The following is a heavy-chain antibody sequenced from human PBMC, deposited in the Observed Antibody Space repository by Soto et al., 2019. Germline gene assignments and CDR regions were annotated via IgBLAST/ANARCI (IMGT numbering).Heavy chain of an antibody. D-gene: IGHD2-15*01. CDR3: AREALLNWFDP. CDR1: GFTFSSYS. Sequence: EVQLVESGGGLVQPGGSLRLSCAASGFTFSSYSMNWVRQAPGKGLEWVSYIISSSSTIYYADSVKGRFTISRDNAKNSLYLQMNSLRAEDTAVYYCAREALLNWFDPWGQGTLVTVSS. V-gene: IGHV3-48*01. J-gene: IGHJ5*02. CDR2: IISSSSTI.